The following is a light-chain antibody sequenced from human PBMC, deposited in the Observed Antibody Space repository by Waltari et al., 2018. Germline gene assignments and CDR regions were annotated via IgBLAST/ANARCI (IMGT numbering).Light chain of an antibody. CDR3: SSYTGSSIRYV. V-gene: IGLV2-14*01. J-gene: IGLJ1*01. Sequence: QSDLTQPASVSGSPGQSITISCTGTSSDVGGYNYVSWYQQHPGKAPKLMIYGVSNRASGVSNRFSGSKSGNTASLTISGLQAGDEADYYCSSYTGSSIRYVFGTGTKVTVL. CDR2: GVS. CDR1: SSDVGGYNY.